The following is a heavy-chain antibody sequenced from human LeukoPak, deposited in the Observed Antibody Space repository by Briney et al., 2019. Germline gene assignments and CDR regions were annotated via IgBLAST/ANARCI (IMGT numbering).Heavy chain of an antibody. D-gene: IGHD4-17*01. V-gene: IGHV1-69*13. CDR1: GGTFSSYA. Sequence: GASVKVSCKASGGTFSSYAISWVRQAPGQGLEWMGGIIPIFGTANYAQKFQGRVTITADESTSTAYMELGSLRSEDTAVYYCARALVTTEALDGMDVWGQGTTVTVSS. CDR3: ARALVTTEALDGMDV. CDR2: IIPIFGTA. J-gene: IGHJ6*02.